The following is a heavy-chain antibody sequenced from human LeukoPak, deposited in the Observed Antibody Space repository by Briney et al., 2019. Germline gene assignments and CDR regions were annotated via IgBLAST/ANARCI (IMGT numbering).Heavy chain of an antibody. D-gene: IGHD3-3*01. CDR2: IWYDGSNK. V-gene: IGHV3-33*06. CDR3: AKGDYDYGGFDP. Sequence: GGSLRLSXAASGFTFSSYGMHWVRQAPGKGLEWVAVIWYDGSNKYYADSVKGRFTISRDNSKNTLYLQMNSLRAEDTAAYYCAKGDYDYGGFDPWGQGTLVTVSS. J-gene: IGHJ5*02. CDR1: GFTFSSYG.